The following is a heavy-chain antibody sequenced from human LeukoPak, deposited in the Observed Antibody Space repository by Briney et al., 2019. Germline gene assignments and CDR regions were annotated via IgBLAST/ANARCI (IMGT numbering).Heavy chain of an antibody. CDR2: IKKDGSEK. CDR3: ARDVSDENGSSSRIHLDS. D-gene: IGHD6-6*01. V-gene: IGHV3-7*01. J-gene: IGHJ4*02. Sequence: GGSLRLSCAASGFTFTNYWMTWVRQAPGKGLEWVANIKKDGSEKYYVDSVKGRFTISRDNAKNSLFLQVNSLRAEDTAVYYCARDVSDENGSSSRIHLDSWGQGTLVSVSS. CDR1: GFTFTNYW.